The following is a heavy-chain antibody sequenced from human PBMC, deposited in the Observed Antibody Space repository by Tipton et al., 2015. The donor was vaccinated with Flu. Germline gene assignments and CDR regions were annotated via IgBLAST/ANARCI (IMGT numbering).Heavy chain of an antibody. CDR2: VYHDGTT. Sequence: TLSLTCAVSGVSITSNNYYWGWIRQPPGKGLEWIGTVYHDGTTYYNPSLKSRVTISVDKSKNQFSLKLSSVTAADTAVYYCARRDYSNYVSEPKNWFHPWGQGALVTVSS. CDR3: ARRDYSNYVSEPKNWFHP. CDR1: GVSITSNNYY. J-gene: IGHJ5*02. V-gene: IGHV4-39*01. D-gene: IGHD4-11*01.